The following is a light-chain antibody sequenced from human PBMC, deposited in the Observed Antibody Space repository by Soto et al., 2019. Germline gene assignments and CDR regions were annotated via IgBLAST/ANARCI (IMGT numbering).Light chain of an antibody. V-gene: IGKV3-20*01. Sequence: EIVLTQSPGTLSLSPGERATLSCRASQSVPSNFLAWYQQKPGQAPRLLIYGASVRATGIADRFSGSGSGTDFTLTISRLEPEDFVVYYCQQYGSSYTFGQGTKLEIK. CDR1: QSVPSNF. CDR3: QQYGSSYT. CDR2: GAS. J-gene: IGKJ2*01.